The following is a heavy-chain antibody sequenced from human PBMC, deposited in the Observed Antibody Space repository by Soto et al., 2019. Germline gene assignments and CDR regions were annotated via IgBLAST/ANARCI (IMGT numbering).Heavy chain of an antibody. V-gene: IGHV4-39*01. CDR2: IYYSGSS. CDR3: ARQGFAGRYYYDYSGYYFSY. Sequence: PSETLSLTCTVSGYSISGSSYYWSWIRQSAGKGLEWIGTIYYSGSSYYNPSLKSRVTMSVDTSKNQFSLKVTSVTAADTAVYYCARQGFAGRYYYDYSGYYFSYWGPGTLVTVSS. D-gene: IGHD3-22*01. J-gene: IGHJ4*02. CDR1: GYSISGSSYY.